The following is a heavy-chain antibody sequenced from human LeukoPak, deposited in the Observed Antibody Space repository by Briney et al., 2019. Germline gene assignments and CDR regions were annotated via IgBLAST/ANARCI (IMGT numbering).Heavy chain of an antibody. J-gene: IGHJ4*02. CDR2: INRDGSER. CDR1: GFTFSNYW. CDR3: ARRNAMDV. Sequence: GGSLRLSCAASGFTFSNYWMTWVRQAPGKGLGWVANINRDGSERYYVDSVKGRFTISRDDAKSSLYLQMSSLRAEDTAVYYCARRNAMDVWGQGTLVTVSS. D-gene: IGHD2-2*01. V-gene: IGHV3-7*03.